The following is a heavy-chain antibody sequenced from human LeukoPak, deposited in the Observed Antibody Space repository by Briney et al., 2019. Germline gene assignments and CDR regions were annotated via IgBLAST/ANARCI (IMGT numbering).Heavy chain of an antibody. V-gene: IGHV4-39*01. Sequence: SETLSLTCTVSGDSISSSSLYYCSFLRHPPEELQGWVGSMYYSGTTYYNPSLKTRVTISVDTSKNHFSLTLTSVTAADTAVYYCARHIKGGVVVLFDYWGQGTLVTVSS. J-gene: IGHJ4*02. CDR3: ARHIKGGVVVLFDY. CDR1: GDSISSSSLYY. D-gene: IGHD2-2*01. CDR2: MYYSGTT.